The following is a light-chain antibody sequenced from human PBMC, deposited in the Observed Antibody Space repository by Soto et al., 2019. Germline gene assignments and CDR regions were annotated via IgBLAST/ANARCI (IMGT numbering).Light chain of an antibody. J-gene: IGKJ1*01. Sequence: EIVLTPSPGTLSLSPGERATLSCRASQSVGSYLAWYQQTPGQAPRLLIYGASSRATGIPDRFSGSGSGTDFTLTISRLEPEDFAVYYCQQYGSSPWTFGQGTKVDIK. CDR3: QQYGSSPWT. V-gene: IGKV3-20*01. CDR1: QSVGSY. CDR2: GAS.